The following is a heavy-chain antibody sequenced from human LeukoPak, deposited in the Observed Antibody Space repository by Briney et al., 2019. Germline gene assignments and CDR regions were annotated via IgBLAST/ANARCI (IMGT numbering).Heavy chain of an antibody. D-gene: IGHD4-23*01. CDR3: ARDPFSTVVASPIDY. J-gene: IGHJ4*02. V-gene: IGHV3-30*04. CDR2: ISYDGREK. Sequence: LTGGSLRLSCAASGFTFSSCDMHWVRQAPGKGLEWVAFISYDGREKYYADSVKGRFTISRDNSKNTVSLQMSSLRAEDRAVYFCARDPFSTVVASPIDYWGQGTLVTVSS. CDR1: GFTFSSCD.